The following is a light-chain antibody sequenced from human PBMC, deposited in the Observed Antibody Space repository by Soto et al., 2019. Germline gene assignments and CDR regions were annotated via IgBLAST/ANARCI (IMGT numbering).Light chain of an antibody. CDR2: DAS. J-gene: IGKJ1*01. Sequence: DIQMTQSPSTLSASVGDRVTITCRASQSISSWLAWYQQKPGKAPKLLIYDASSLGSGVPSRFSGSGSGTEFTLTSSSLQPDDVATYYCQQYNSYWTFGQGTKVEIK. CDR1: QSISSW. CDR3: QQYNSYWT. V-gene: IGKV1-5*01.